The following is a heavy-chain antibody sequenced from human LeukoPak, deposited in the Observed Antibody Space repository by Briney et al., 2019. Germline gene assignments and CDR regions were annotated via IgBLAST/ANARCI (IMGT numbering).Heavy chain of an antibody. Sequence: GASVKVSCKTSGYPFTGCYMHWVRQAPGQGLEWMGWINPSSGDTYYAQNFQGRVTMTRDTSISTAYMELSWLTSDDTAVYYCARDGNEALAGTGAVTYWGQGTLVTVSS. CDR1: GYPFTGCY. CDR3: ARDGNEALAGTGAVTY. CDR2: INPSSGDT. J-gene: IGHJ4*02. V-gene: IGHV1-2*02. D-gene: IGHD6-19*01.